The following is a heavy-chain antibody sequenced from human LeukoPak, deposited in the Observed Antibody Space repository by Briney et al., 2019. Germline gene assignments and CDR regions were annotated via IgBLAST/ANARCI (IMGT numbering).Heavy chain of an antibody. J-gene: IGHJ4*02. Sequence: GGSLRLSCAASGFTFSSYGMSWVRQAPGKGLEWVSAISGRSGSTYYADSVKGRFTISRDNSKNTLYLQMNSLRAKDTAVYYCANSYLYEILTSFRRAGFGYWGQGTLVTVSS. CDR1: GFTFSSYG. D-gene: IGHD3-9*01. V-gene: IGHV3-23*01. CDR3: ANSYLYEILTSFRRAGFGY. CDR2: ISGRSGST.